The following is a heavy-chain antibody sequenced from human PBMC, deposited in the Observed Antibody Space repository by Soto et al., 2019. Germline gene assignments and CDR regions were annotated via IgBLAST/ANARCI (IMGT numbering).Heavy chain of an antibody. CDR2: IYPTGTS. D-gene: IGHD6-19*01. CDR1: GGASDTYY. J-gene: IGHJ4*02. Sequence: PSETLSLTCSVSGGASDTYYWSWIRQPAGKGLEWIGRIYPTGTSNYHPSLKSRVTMSLDTSENQFSLKLSSVTAADTALYFCARDTRGSGWFDYWGQGTLVTVSS. V-gene: IGHV4-4*07. CDR3: ARDTRGSGWFDY.